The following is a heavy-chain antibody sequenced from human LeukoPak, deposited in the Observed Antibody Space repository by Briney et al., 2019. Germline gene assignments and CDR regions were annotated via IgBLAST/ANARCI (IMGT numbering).Heavy chain of an antibody. CDR1: GGSISSSSYY. Sequence: SETLSLTCTVSGGSISSSSYYWGWIRQPPGKGLEWIGSIYYRGSTYYNPSLKSRVTISVDTSKNQFSLKLSSVTAADTAVYYCARSKINYDSSGYYSGDFDYWGQGTLVTVSS. CDR3: ARSKINYDSSGYYSGDFDY. J-gene: IGHJ4*02. CDR2: IYYRGST. D-gene: IGHD3-22*01. V-gene: IGHV4-39*07.